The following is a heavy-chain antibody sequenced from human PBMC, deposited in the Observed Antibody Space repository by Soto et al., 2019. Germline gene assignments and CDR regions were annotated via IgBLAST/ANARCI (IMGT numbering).Heavy chain of an antibody. Sequence: QVRLVQSAAEVKKPGASVKVSCKASGYTFIRYGITWVRQAPGQGLEWMGWISAYNDYTNYAQKLQGRVTMTTDTSTRTVYMDRRSLRSDDTAVYYCARGGYYDKVWGKMNYYGLDVWGQGTTVTVSS. CDR1: GYTFIRYG. CDR2: ISAYNDYT. J-gene: IGHJ6*02. CDR3: ARGGYYDKVWGKMNYYGLDV. V-gene: IGHV1-18*01. D-gene: IGHD3-16*01.